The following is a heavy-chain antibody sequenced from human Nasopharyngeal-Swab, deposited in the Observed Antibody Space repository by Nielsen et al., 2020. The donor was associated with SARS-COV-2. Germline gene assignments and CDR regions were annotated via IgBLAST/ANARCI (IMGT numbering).Heavy chain of an antibody. CDR1: GFTFSSYS. D-gene: IGHD6-19*01. Sequence: GESLKISRAASGFTFSSYSMNWVRQAPGKGLEWVSSISSSSSYIYYADSVKGRFTISRDNAKNSLYLQMNSLRAEDTAVYYCARGKQWLDRGSDYWGQGTLVTVSS. CDR2: ISSSSSYI. CDR3: ARGKQWLDRGSDY. V-gene: IGHV3-21*01. J-gene: IGHJ4*02.